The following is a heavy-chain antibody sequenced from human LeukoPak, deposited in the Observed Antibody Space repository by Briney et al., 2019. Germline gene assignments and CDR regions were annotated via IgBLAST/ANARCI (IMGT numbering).Heavy chain of an antibody. CDR3: ASESGIAAAGL. CDR1: GFTFSSYW. Sequence: GGSLRLSCAASGFTFSSYWMSWVRQAPGEGLEWVANIKQDGSEKYYVDSVKGRFTISRDNAKNSLYLQMNSLRAEDTAVYYCASESGIAAAGLWGQGTMVTVPS. D-gene: IGHD6-13*01. V-gene: IGHV3-7*01. CDR2: IKQDGSEK. J-gene: IGHJ3*01.